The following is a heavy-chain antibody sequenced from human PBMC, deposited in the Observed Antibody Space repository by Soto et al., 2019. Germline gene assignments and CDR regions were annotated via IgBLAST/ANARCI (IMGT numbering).Heavy chain of an antibody. D-gene: IGHD1-26*01. CDR3: ARDGYSGRSDGFDI. CDR1: GFTFSAYT. V-gene: IGHV3-30-3*01. CDR2: ISYDGNNE. J-gene: IGHJ3*02. Sequence: QVQLVESGGGVVQPGRSLRLSCAASGFTFSAYTMHWVRQPPGKGLEGVAVISYDGNNERYTDPVKGRFTVSRDNSKSTLYLQMNSLKSEDTAVYYCARDGYSGRSDGFDIWGQGTMVTVSS.